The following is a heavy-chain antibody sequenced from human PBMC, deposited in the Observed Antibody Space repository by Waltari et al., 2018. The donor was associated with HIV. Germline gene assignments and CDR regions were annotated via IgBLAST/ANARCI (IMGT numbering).Heavy chain of an antibody. CDR1: GYPFTQYG. D-gene: IGHD2-15*01. CDR3: AREGFCRGGSCYSGAVDI. CDR2: TSTYNLNT. Sequence: QVQLVQSGTEVKKPGASVKVSCKASGYPFTQYGISWVRQAPGQGLEWMGWTSTYNLNTNYAQKFQGRITLTRDTSTSTVYMELMGLTSDDTAVYYCAREGFCRGGSCYSGAVDIWGQGTLVTVSS. V-gene: IGHV1-18*04. J-gene: IGHJ3*02.